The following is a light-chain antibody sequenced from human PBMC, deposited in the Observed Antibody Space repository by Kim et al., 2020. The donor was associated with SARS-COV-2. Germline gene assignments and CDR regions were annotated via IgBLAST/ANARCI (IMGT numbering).Light chain of an antibody. V-gene: IGLV4-69*01. J-gene: IGLJ2*01. CDR3: QTWGTGI. CDR2: LNSDGSH. Sequence: LGASVKLTCTMSSGHSSYAIAWHQQQPEKGPRYLMKLNSDGSHSKGDGIPDRFSGSSSGAERYLTISSLQSEDEADYYCQTWGTGIFGGGTQLTVL. CDR1: SGHSSYA.